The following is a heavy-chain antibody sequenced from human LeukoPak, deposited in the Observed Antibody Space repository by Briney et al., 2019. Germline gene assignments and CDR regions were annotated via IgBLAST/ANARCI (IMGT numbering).Heavy chain of an antibody. CDR2: IYSGGST. V-gene: IGHV3-66*01. CDR1: GFTVSSNY. D-gene: IGHD4-17*01. CDR3: AREYYGDSFDY. J-gene: IGHJ4*02. Sequence: GGSLRLSCAASGFTVSSNYMSWVRQAPGKGLEWVSVIYSGGSTYYADSVKGRFTISRDNSKNTLYLQMNSLRAEDTAVYYCAREYYGDSFDYWGQGTLVTVSS.